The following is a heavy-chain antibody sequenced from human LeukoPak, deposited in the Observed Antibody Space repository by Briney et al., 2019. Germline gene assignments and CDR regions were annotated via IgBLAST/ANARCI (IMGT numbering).Heavy chain of an antibody. D-gene: IGHD6-13*01. J-gene: IGHJ6*03. CDR1: GGSISSSSYY. CDR3: ARVVGLTGYSSSWYSGYYYYMDV. V-gene: IGHV4-39*01. CDR2: IYYSGST. Sequence: PSETLSLTCTVSGGSISSSSYYWGWIRQPPGKGLEWIGSIYYSGSTYYNPSLKSRVTISVDTSKNQFSLQLSSVTAADTAVYYCARVVGLTGYSSSWYSGYYYYMDVWGKGTTVTVSS.